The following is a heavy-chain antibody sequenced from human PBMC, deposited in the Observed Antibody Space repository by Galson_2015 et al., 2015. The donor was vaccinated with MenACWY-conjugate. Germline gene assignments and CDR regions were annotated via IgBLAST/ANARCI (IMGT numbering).Heavy chain of an antibody. CDR3: ATAGSYRFDY. CDR2: INSDGSST. J-gene: IGHJ4*02. V-gene: IGHV3-74*01. Sequence: SLRLSCAASEFTLSGYWMHWVRQAPGKGLVWVSRINSDGSSTSYTESMKGRFTISRDNAKNTLFLQIHSLRVEDTAVYYCATAGSYRFDYWGQGALVTVSS. D-gene: IGHD1-26*01. CDR1: EFTLSGYW.